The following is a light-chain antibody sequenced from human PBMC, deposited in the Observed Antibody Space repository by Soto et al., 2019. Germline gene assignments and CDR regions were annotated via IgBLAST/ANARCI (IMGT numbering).Light chain of an antibody. CDR2: DVS. V-gene: IGKV1-5*01. Sequence: DIQMTQSPSTVSASVGDSVTLTCRASQSITTWLAWYQQSTGKAPKRLIYDVSSLQSGVPSGFSGSGSGTEFTLTISSLQPDDFATYYCQHYKMYSPWTFGQGTKVDIK. J-gene: IGKJ1*01. CDR1: QSITTW. CDR3: QHYKMYSPWT.